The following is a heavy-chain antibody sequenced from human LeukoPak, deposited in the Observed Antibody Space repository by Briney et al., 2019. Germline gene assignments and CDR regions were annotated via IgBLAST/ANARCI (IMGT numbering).Heavy chain of an antibody. D-gene: IGHD5-12*01. CDR1: GFTFSSSW. J-gene: IGHJ4*02. Sequence: PGGSLRLSCAASGFTFSSSWMHWVRQAPGKGLVWVSRINSDGSSTGYADSVKGRFTISRDNAKNTLYLQMNSLRAEDTAVYYCARDGLGGYADYWGQGTLVTVSS. CDR2: INSDGSST. CDR3: ARDGLGGYADY. V-gene: IGHV3-74*01.